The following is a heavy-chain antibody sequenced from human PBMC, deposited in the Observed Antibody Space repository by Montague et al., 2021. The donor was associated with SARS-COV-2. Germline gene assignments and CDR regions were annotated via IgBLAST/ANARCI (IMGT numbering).Heavy chain of an antibody. CDR2: IYYSGST. CDR3: ARQDDILTGYYYYGMDV. V-gene: IGHV4-39*01. D-gene: IGHD3-9*01. J-gene: IGHJ6*02. Sequence: SETLFLSCTVSGGSISSSSYYWGWIRQPPGKGLEWIGSIYYSGSTYYNPSLKSRVTISVDTSKNQFSLKLSSVTAADTAVYYCARQDDILTGYYYYGMDVWGQGTTVTVSS. CDR1: GGSISSSSYY.